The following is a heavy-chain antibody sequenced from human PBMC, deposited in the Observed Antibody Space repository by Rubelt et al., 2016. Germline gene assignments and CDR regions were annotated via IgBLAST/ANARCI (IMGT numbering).Heavy chain of an antibody. CDR2: IYSGGST. J-gene: IGHJ4*02. CDR1: GFTFNSYA. CDR3: ARGLDGSASETY. Sequence: GGGLVQPGGSLRLSCAASGFTFNSYAMTWVRQAPGKGPQWVSVIYSGGSTYYADSVKGRFSISRDNSKNTLFLQMNSLRTEDTAGYYCARGLDGSASETYWGQGTLVTVSS. D-gene: IGHD3-22*01. V-gene: IGHV3-66*01.